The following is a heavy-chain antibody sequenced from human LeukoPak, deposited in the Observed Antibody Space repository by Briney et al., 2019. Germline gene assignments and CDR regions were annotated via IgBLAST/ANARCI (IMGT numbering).Heavy chain of an antibody. V-gene: IGHV3-48*01. CDR2: ISSSSSTI. CDR3: ARDAVVVVAAPHNWFDP. J-gene: IGHJ5*02. D-gene: IGHD2-15*01. CDR1: GFTFSSYS. Sequence: GGSLRLSCAASGFTFSSYSMNWVRQAPGKGLEWVSYISSSSSTIYYADSVKGRFTISRDNAKNSLYLQMNSLRAEDTAGYYCARDAVVVVAAPHNWFDPWGQGTLVTVSS.